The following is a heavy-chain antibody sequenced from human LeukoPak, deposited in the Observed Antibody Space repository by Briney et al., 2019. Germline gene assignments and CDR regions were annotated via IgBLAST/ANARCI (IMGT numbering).Heavy chain of an antibody. Sequence: PGGSLRLSCAASGFTFSSYAMHWVRQAPGKGLEWVAVISYDGSNKYYADSVKGRFTISRDNSKNTLYLQMNSLRAEDTAVYYCARDGLRGVGVGYYYYYMDVWGKGTTVTVSS. CDR2: ISYDGSNK. CDR3: ARDGLRGVGVGYYYYYMDV. CDR1: GFTFSSYA. D-gene: IGHD3-10*01. J-gene: IGHJ6*03. V-gene: IGHV3-30-3*01.